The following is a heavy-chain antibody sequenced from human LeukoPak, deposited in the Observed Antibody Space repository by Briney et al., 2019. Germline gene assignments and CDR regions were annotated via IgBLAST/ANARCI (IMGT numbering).Heavy chain of an antibody. J-gene: IGHJ6*02. V-gene: IGHV3-30-3*01. CDR3: ARDQRKNKDLGYCSGGSCYSGGVYYYYGMDV. CDR2: ISYDGSNK. D-gene: IGHD2-15*01. Sequence: GGSLRLSCAASGFTFSSYAMRWVRQAPGKGLEWVAVISYDGSNKYYADSVKGRFTISRDNSKNTLYLRMNSLRAEDTAVYYCARDQRKNKDLGYCSGGSCYSGGVYYYYGMDVWGQGTTVTVSS. CDR1: GFTFSSYA.